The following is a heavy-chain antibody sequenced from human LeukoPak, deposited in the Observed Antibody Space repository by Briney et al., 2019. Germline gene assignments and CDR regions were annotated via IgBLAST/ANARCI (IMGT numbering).Heavy chain of an antibody. CDR2: ISWNSGSI. J-gene: IGHJ4*02. D-gene: IGHD6-13*01. V-gene: IGHV3-9*01. CDR1: GFTFDDYA. Sequence: GGSLRLSCAASGFTFDDYAMHWVRQAPGKGLEWVSGISWNSGSIGYADSVKGRFTISRDNAKNSLYLQTNSLRAEDTALYYCAKGARYSSSWYEEDFDYWGQGTLVTVSS. CDR3: AKGARYSSSWYEEDFDY.